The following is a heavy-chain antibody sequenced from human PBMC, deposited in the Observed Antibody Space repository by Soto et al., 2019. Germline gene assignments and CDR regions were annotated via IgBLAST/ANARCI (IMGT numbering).Heavy chain of an antibody. J-gene: IGHJ4*02. CDR2: ISAYNGNT. CDR1: GYTFTSYG. D-gene: IGHD6-25*01. CDR3: AADFLGYQGYSSGTLFGY. V-gene: IGHV1-18*04. Sequence: ASVKVSCKASGYTFTSYGISWVRQPPGQGLEWMGWISAYNGNTNYAQKLQSRVTITTDTSTSTAYMELRSLRSDDTAVYYCAADFLGYQGYSSGTLFGYWGQGTLVT.